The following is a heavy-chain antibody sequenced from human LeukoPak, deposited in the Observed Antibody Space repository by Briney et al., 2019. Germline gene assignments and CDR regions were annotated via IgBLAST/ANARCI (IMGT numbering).Heavy chain of an antibody. D-gene: IGHD2-2*02. V-gene: IGHV4-61*09. J-gene: IGHJ4*02. Sequence: SQTLSLTCTVSVGSINSGSYYWNWIRQSAGKGLGWIGHIYTTGSTNCSPSLRSRVTISLDTSKNQFSLKLNSVTAADTAVYYCARCTSTSCYNFDYWGQGTLVTVSS. CDR1: VGSINSGSYY. CDR3: ARCTSTSCYNFDY. CDR2: IYTTGST.